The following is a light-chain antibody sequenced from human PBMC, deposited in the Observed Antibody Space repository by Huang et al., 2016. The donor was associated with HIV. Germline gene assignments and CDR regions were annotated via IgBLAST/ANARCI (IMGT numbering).Light chain of an antibody. J-gene: IGKJ5*01. CDR3: QQYGSSGIT. V-gene: IGKV3-20*01. Sequence: LVLTQSPGTLSLSPGERATLSCRASQSVSGSLLVWYQQKPGLPPRVRIYGASSRATGIPDRFSGSGFGTDFTLTISRLEPEDFAVYYCQQYGSSGITFGQGTRLEMK. CDR1: QSVSGSL. CDR2: GAS.